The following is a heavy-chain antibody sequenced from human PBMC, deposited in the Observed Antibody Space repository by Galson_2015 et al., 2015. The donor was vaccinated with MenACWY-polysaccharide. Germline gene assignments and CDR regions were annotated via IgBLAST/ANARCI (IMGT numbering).Heavy chain of an antibody. J-gene: IGHJ5*02. Sequence: SVKVSCKASGFTFSAYYMHWVRQAPGQGLEWMGWINLNNGVTAYAQQFQVRVTMTRVTSISTVYLELRGLRSDDTTVYFCARDYISCGGTGCYTPFDPWGQGTLVTVSS. V-gene: IGHV1-2*02. CDR2: INLNNGVT. D-gene: IGHD2-2*02. CDR1: GFTFSAYY. CDR3: ARDYISCGGTGCYTPFDP.